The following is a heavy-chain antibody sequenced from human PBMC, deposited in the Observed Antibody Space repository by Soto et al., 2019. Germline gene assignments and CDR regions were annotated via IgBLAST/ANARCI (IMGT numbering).Heavy chain of an antibody. CDR2: TYYRSKWYN. V-gene: IGHV6-1*01. CDR1: GDSVSSNSAA. D-gene: IGHD1-26*01. J-gene: IGHJ4*02. CDR3: AGMQEGALAY. Sequence: SQTLSLTCAISGDSVSSNSAAWNWIRQSPSRGLEWLGRTYYRSKWYNEYAVSVKSRITIKPDTSKNQFSLQLNSVIPEDTAVNYCAGMQEGALAYWGQGTLVTVSS.